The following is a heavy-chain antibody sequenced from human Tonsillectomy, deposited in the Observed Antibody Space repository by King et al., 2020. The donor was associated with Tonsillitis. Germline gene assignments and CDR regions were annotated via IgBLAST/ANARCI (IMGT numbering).Heavy chain of an antibody. Sequence: QLQESGPGLVKPSETLSLTCTVSGGSISSNYWTWIRQPPGKRLEWIGYIYDSGTTNYNPSLESRVTISVDTSKNQFSLRLSSVTAGDTAVYYCARDKGDYDSSGYDWGQGTLVTVSS. V-gene: IGHV4-59*01. CDR2: IYDSGTT. D-gene: IGHD3-22*01. CDR1: GGSISSNY. J-gene: IGHJ4*02. CDR3: ARDKGDYDSSGYD.